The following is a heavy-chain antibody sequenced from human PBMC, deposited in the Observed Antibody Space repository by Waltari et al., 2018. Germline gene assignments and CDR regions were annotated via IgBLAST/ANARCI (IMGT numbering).Heavy chain of an antibody. Sequence: QVQLVQSGAEVKKPGSSVKVSCKASGGTFSSYAISWVRQAPGHGLEWMGGIIPIFGTANYAQKFQGRVTITTDESTSTAYMELSSLRSEDTAVYYCARDRYGVEWSSSWPSDAFDIWGQGTMVTVSS. J-gene: IGHJ3*02. CDR3: ARDRYGVEWSSSWPSDAFDI. CDR2: IIPIFGTA. CDR1: GGTFSSYA. D-gene: IGHD6-13*01. V-gene: IGHV1-69*05.